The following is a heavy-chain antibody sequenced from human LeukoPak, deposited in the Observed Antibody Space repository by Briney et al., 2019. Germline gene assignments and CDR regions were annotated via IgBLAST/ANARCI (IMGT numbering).Heavy chain of an antibody. CDR2: ISSSGSTI. V-gene: IGHV3-48*03. J-gene: IGHJ6*02. CDR1: AFTFRPYA. CDR3: ARDQREYQLLPPMDV. Sequence: GGSLRLSCAASAFTFRPYAMIWVRQAPGKGLEWVSYISSSGSTIYYADSVKGRFAISRDNAKNSLYLQMNSLRAEDTAVYYCARDQREYQLLPPMDVWGQGTTVTVSS. D-gene: IGHD2-2*01.